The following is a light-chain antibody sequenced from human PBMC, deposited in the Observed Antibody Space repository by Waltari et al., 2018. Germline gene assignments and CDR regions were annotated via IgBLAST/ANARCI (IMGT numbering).Light chain of an antibody. CDR1: QSVSDK. V-gene: IGKV3-15*01. CDR3: QQYNDWPLT. CDR2: GAS. Sequence: EVVMTQSPATLSVSPGGRATLSCRASQSVSDKLVWYQHKPGQGPRLLIFGASNRATGIPDRFSGSGSGTDFTLTISSLQSEDFALYYCQQYNDWPLTFGRGTKVEIK. J-gene: IGKJ4*01.